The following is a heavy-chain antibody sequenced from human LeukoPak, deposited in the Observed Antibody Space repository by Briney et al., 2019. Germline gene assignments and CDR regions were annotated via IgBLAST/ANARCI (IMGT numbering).Heavy chain of an antibody. V-gene: IGHV1-69*04. Sequence: GASVKVSCKASGGTFSTYAISLVRQAPGQGLEWMGRIIPILGIANYAQKFQGRVTITADKSTSTAYMELSSLRSEDTAVYYCARGGSGSYYYFDYWGQGTLVTVSS. J-gene: IGHJ4*02. CDR2: IIPILGIA. D-gene: IGHD1-26*01. CDR1: GGTFSTYA. CDR3: ARGGSGSYYYFDY.